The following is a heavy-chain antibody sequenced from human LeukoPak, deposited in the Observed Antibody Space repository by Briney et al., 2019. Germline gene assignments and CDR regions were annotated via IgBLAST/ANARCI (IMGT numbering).Heavy chain of an antibody. V-gene: IGHV3-48*03. CDR1: GFTFSSYE. Sequence: PGGSLRLPCAASGFTFSSYEMNWVRQAPGKGLEWVSYISSSGSTIYYADSVKGRFTISRDNAKNSLYLQMNSLRAEDTAVYYCARRAGAYSHPYDYWGQGTLVTVSS. D-gene: IGHD4/OR15-4a*01. J-gene: IGHJ4*02. CDR3: ARRAGAYSHPYDY. CDR2: ISSSGSTI.